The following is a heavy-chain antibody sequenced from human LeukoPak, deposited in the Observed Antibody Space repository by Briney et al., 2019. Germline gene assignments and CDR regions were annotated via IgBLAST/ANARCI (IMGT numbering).Heavy chain of an antibody. CDR1: GFTFSSYG. Sequence: GGTLRLSCAASGFTFSSYGMHWVRQAPGKGLEWVAFTSYDGSGEYYADSEKGRFTISRDNSKNTLYLQMNSLRAEDTAVYYCVRDLYRIVVVPHYFDYWGQGTLVTVSS. V-gene: IGHV3-30*02. D-gene: IGHD3-22*01. CDR3: VRDLYRIVVVPHYFDY. CDR2: TSYDGSGE. J-gene: IGHJ4*02.